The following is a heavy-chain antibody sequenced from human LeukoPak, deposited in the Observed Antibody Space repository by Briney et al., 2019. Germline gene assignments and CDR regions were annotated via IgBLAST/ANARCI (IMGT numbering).Heavy chain of an antibody. J-gene: IGHJ4*02. CDR1: GGTFSSYA. Sequence: SVKVSCQASGGTFSSYAISWVRQAPGQGLERVGRIIPIFGTANYAYKFQGRVTITTDESTSTAYMELSSLRSEDTAVYYCARDLAAAGPAFDYWGQGTLVTVSS. D-gene: IGHD6-13*01. CDR2: IIPIFGTA. CDR3: ARDLAAAGPAFDY. V-gene: IGHV1-69*05.